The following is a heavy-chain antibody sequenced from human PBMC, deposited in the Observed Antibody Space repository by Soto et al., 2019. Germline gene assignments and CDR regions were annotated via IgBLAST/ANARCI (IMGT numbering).Heavy chain of an antibody. CDR2: ISSSGSTI. J-gene: IGHJ4*02. CDR3: ARDGYNWNYYFDY. D-gene: IGHD1-7*01. CDR1: GFTFSSYE. V-gene: IGHV3-48*03. Sequence: GGSLRLSCAASGFTFSSYEMNWVRQAPGKGLEWVSYISSSGSTIYYADSVKGRFTITRDNAKNSLYLQMNSLRAEDTAVYYCARDGYNWNYYFDYWGQGTLVTVSS.